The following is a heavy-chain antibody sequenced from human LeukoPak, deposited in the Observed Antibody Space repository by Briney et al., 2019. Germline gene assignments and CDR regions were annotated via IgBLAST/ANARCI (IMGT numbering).Heavy chain of an antibody. CDR1: GFRFSNFW. CDR3: ARDYYYDSSGRDHYYFDY. Sequence: GVSLTLSCAVSGFRFSNFWIGWVRQAPGKGLEWVAHVKGDGRDKYYVASVKGRFTISRDNAKNSLYLQLNSLRAEDTAVYYCARDYYYDSSGRDHYYFDYWGQGTLVTVSS. D-gene: IGHD3-22*01. V-gene: IGHV3-7*01. CDR2: VKGDGRDK. J-gene: IGHJ4*02.